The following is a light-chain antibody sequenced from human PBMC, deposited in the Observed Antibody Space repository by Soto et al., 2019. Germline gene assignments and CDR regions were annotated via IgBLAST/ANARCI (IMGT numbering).Light chain of an antibody. J-gene: IGKJ4*01. V-gene: IGKV2-28*01. CDR1: QSLLHSNGYTY. Sequence: IVMTQSPLSLPVTPGEPAPISCRSSQSLLHSNGYTYLDWYLKKPGQSPQLLIYLGSNRASGVLDRFSGSGSGSDFTLKISRVEAEDVGVYYCMQGLQTPTFGGGTNLEIK. CDR3: MQGLQTPT. CDR2: LGS.